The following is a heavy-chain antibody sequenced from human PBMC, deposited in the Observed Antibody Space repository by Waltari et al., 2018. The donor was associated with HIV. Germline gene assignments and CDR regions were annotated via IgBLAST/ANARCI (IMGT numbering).Heavy chain of an antibody. Sequence: QVQLHQWGRGLLKPSETLSLTCAGYSGSFNVYYWTWVRQRPGKGLEWIGEISHSGTTNYNPSLKSRVTISVDTSKNQFSLRLRSVTAKDSATYFCVRGNWNYGDYYYGMDGWGQGTIVTVSS. V-gene: IGHV4-34*01. J-gene: IGHJ6*02. CDR3: VRGNWNYGDYYYGMDG. CDR1: SGSFNVYY. D-gene: IGHD1-7*01. CDR2: ISHSGTT.